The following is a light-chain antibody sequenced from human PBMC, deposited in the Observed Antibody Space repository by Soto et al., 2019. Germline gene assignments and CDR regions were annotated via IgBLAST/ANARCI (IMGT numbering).Light chain of an antibody. CDR3: SSYTTSSIVV. CDR1: SSDVGAYDS. J-gene: IGLJ2*01. V-gene: IGLV2-14*01. Sequence: QSALTQPASVSGSPGQSITFSCTGTSSDVGAYDSVSWYQQHPGKAPKLMIYEVSYRPSGVSNRFSGSKSGNTASLTISGLQADDEADYYCSSYTTSSIVVFGGGTKLTVL. CDR2: EVS.